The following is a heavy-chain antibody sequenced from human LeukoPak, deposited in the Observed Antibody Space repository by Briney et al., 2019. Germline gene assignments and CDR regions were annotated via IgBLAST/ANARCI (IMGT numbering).Heavy chain of an antibody. CDR3: AKAGIGVVGYFDY. CDR1: GFTFRDSA. D-gene: IGHD6-19*01. V-gene: IGHV3-23*01. Sequence: GGSLRLSCAASGFTFRDSAMTWVRQAPGKGLEWVSAIRGSGGGTYYADSVKGRFTISRDNSKNTLYLQMNSLRDEDTALYYCAKAGIGVVGYFDYWGQGTLVTVSS. J-gene: IGHJ4*02. CDR2: IRGSGGGT.